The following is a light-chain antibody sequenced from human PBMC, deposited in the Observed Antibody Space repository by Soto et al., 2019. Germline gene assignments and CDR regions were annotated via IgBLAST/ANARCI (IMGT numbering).Light chain of an antibody. CDR2: SDD. CDR3: ATWDDSLNGPV. CDR1: GSNIGNNA. V-gene: IGLV1-36*01. J-gene: IGLJ7*01. Sequence: QSVLTQPPSVSDVPRQRVTISCSGSGSNIGNNAVNWYRQVPGKAPKVLIYSDDRLPSGVSDRFSGSKSGTSASLAISGLQSDDEADYYCATWDDSLNGPVFGGGTQLTVL.